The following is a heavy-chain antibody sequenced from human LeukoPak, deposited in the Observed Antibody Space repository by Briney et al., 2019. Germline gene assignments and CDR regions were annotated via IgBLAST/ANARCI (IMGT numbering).Heavy chain of an antibody. V-gene: IGHV3-9*03. J-gene: IGHJ3*02. CDR2: ISWNSGSI. D-gene: IGHD6-6*01. CDR3: AKSIAARLTDAFDI. CDR1: GFTFSSYW. Sequence: GGSLRLSCAASGFTFSSYWMHWVRQAPGKGLEWVSGISWNSGSIGYADSVKGRFTISRDNAKNSLYLQMNSLRAEDMALYYCAKSIAARLTDAFDIWGQGTMVTVSS.